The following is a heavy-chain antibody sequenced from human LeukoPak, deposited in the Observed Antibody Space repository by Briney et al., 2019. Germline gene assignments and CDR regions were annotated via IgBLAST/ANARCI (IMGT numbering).Heavy chain of an antibody. V-gene: IGHV5-51*01. D-gene: IGHD3-22*01. CDR3: ARQQRNYYYDSSGYSYYFDY. CDR2: IYPGDSDT. CDR1: GYSFTSYW. J-gene: IGHJ4*02. Sequence: GESLKISCKGSGYSFTSYWIGWVRQMPGKGLEWMGIIYPGDSDTRYSPSFQGQVTISADKSISTAYLQWSSLKASDTAMYYCARQQRNYYYDSSGYSYYFDYWGQGTLVTVSS.